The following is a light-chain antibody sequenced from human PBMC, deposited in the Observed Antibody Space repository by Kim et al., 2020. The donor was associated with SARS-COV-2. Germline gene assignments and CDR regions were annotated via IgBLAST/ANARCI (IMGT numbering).Light chain of an antibody. CDR3: QQANSFPPWT. CDR2: GAS. Sequence: IQLTQSPSSVSASVGDRVTITCRASQDINTWLGWYQQKPGKAPKLLIYGASNLQSGVPSRLSGSGSGTDFTLTISRLQPDDCATYYCQQANSFPPWTFGQGTKLEI. CDR1: QDINTW. V-gene: IGKV1-12*01. J-gene: IGKJ1*01.